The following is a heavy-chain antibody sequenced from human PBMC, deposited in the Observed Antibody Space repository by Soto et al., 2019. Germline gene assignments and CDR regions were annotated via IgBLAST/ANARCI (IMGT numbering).Heavy chain of an antibody. J-gene: IGHJ5*02. Sequence: ASVKVSCKASGYTFTSYAMHWVRQAPGQRLEWMGWINAGNGNTKYSQKFQGRVTITRDTSASTAYMELSSLRSEDTAVYYCARDQVPAALLGWFDPWGQGPLVTVSS. CDR3: ARDQVPAALLGWFDP. CDR2: INAGNGNT. D-gene: IGHD2-2*01. CDR1: GYTFTSYA. V-gene: IGHV1-3*01.